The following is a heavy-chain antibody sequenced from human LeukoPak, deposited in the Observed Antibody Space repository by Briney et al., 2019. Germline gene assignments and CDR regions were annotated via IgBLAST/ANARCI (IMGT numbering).Heavy chain of an antibody. CDR2: ISYDGSNK. V-gene: IGHV3-30*18. D-gene: IGHD3-3*01. J-gene: IGHJ6*02. Sequence: GGSLRLSCAASGFTFNTYAMNWVRQAPGKGLEWVAVISYDGSNKYYADSVKGRFTISRDNSKNTLYLQMNSLRAEDTAVYYCAKEEGTTIFGVVIKDYYYYYGMDVWGQGTTVTVSS. CDR3: AKEEGTTIFGVVIKDYYYYYGMDV. CDR1: GFTFNTYA.